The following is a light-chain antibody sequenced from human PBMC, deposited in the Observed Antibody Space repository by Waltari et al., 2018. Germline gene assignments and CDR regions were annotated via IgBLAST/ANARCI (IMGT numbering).Light chain of an antibody. J-gene: IGKJ2*01. CDR2: KVS. CDR1: QSLVHSDGNTY. Sequence: DVVMTQSPLSLPVTLGQPASISCRSSQSLVHSDGNTYLNWFHQRPGQSPRRLIYKVSNRESGDPDRFSGSGSGTDFTLKISRVEAEDVGIYYCLQNTYWPFIFGQGTKLEIK. CDR3: LQNTYWPFI. V-gene: IGKV2-30*02.